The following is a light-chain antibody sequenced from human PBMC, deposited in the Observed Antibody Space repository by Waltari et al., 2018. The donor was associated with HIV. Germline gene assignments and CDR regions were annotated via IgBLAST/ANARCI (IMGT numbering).Light chain of an antibody. CDR1: SSNIGGNT. V-gene: IGLV1-44*01. CDR3: AAWDDSLNGWV. CDR2: DNN. Sequence: QSVLTQPPSASGTPGQRVTISRSGSSSNIGGNTVTWYQQLPGTAPKLLIYDNNQRPSGVPDRFSASKSGTSASLAISGLQSEDEADYYCAAWDDSLNGWVFGGGTKLTVL. J-gene: IGLJ3*02.